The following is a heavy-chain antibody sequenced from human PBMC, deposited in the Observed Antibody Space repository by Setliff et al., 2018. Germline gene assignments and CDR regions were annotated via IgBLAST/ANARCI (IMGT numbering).Heavy chain of an antibody. Sequence: GGSLRLSCVASGFTFSNYEFNWVRQAPGKGLEWISYISNGGGAVKYADSVKGRFTISRDNAKNSLYLQMNSLRAEDTAVYYCARDGCSSTSCYGCPCYYYYMDVWGKGTTVTVSS. D-gene: IGHD2-2*01. CDR3: ARDGCSSTSCYGCPCYYYYMDV. CDR2: ISNGGGAV. V-gene: IGHV3-48*01. J-gene: IGHJ6*03. CDR1: GFTFSNYE.